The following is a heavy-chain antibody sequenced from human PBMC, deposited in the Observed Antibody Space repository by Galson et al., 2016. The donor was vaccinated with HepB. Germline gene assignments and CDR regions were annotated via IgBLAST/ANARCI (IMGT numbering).Heavy chain of an antibody. CDR1: EFTFGDNV. CDR2: IHASGRTT. D-gene: IGHD3-10*01. V-gene: IGHV3-23*01. Sequence: SLRLSCAASEFTFGDNVMTWVRQAPGKGLEWVSTIHASGRTTYYADPVRGRFTISRDNSKSTPYLLMNGLRVEDTAIYFCAREFYGSGSFQGMDVWGQGTTVTVSS. J-gene: IGHJ6*02. CDR3: AREFYGSGSFQGMDV.